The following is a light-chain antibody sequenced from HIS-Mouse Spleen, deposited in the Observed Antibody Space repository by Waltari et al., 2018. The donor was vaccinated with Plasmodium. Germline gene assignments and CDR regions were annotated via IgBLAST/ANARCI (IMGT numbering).Light chain of an antibody. CDR1: QGISSY. Sequence: AIRMTQSPSSLSASIGDRVTITWRASQGISSYLTWYQQKPGKAPKLLIYAASTLQSGVPSRFSGSGSGTDFTLTISSLQSEDFATYYCQQYYSNPWTFGQGTKVEIK. J-gene: IGKJ1*01. V-gene: IGKV1-8*01. CDR2: AAS. CDR3: QQYYSNPWT.